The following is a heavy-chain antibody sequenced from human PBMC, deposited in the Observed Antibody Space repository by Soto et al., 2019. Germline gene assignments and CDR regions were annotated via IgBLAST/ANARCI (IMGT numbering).Heavy chain of an antibody. V-gene: IGHV3-23*01. CDR3: ARKILGSTTRPEYGDVDL. Sequence: EVQLLESGGGLVQPGGSLRLSCAGSGFTFFNYAMNWVRQAPGKGLAWVSSIRGGGDATFFPDSVRGRFTFSRDNSKNNVTLQRNSLGVEDTAVYYWARKILGSTTRPEYGDVDLGGRGTLVTVSS. D-gene: IGHD7-27*01. CDR1: GFTFFNYA. CDR2: IRGGGDAT. J-gene: IGHJ2*01.